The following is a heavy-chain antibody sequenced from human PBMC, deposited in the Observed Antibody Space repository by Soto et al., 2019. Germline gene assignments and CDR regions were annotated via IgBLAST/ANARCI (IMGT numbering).Heavy chain of an antibody. D-gene: IGHD4-17*01. CDR3: AYLAAGDYIFHH. CDR2: IYWDDDK. CDR1: GFSLSTPDLG. Sequence: QITLKESGPALVKPTQTLSLTCPFSGFSLSTPDLGVAWIRQPPGKALEWLALIYWDDDKRYSPPLKSRLTVTKDTSKNQVVLTMTNMGPVDTGTYYCAYLAAGDYIFHHWGQGTLVTVSS. J-gene: IGHJ1*01. V-gene: IGHV2-5*02.